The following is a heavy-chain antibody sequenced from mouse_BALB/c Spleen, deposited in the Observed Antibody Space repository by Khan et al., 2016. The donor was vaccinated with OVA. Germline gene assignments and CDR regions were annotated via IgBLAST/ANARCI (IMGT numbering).Heavy chain of an antibody. D-gene: IGHD2-3*01. J-gene: IGHJ1*01. CDR2: IWADGGT. CDR3: ARRDDGYPEWYFDV. V-gene: IGHV2-9*02. Sequence: QVQLKESGPGLVAPSQSLSITCTVSGFSLTSYSVHWVRQPPGKGLEWLGVIWADGGTNYNSALMSRLSITKDNSKSQVFLKMNSLQNDDTAIYYGARRDDGYPEWYFDVWGAGTTVTVSS. CDR1: GFSLTSYS.